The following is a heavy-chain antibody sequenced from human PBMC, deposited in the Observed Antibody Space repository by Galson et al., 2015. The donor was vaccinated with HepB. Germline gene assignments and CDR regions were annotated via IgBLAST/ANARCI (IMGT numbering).Heavy chain of an antibody. Sequence: SVKVSCKASGYTFTSYAMHWVRQAPGQRLEWMGWINAGNGNTKYSQKFQGRVTITRDTSASTAYMELSSLRSEDTAVYYCARAAGEFGNRRFDPWGQGTLVTVSS. V-gene: IGHV1-3*01. CDR1: GYTFTSYA. J-gene: IGHJ5*02. CDR2: INAGNGNT. D-gene: IGHD3-10*01. CDR3: ARAAGEFGNRRFDP.